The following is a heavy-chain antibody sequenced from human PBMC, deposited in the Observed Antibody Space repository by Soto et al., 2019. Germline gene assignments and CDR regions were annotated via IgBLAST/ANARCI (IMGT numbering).Heavy chain of an antibody. CDR2: IYYSGST. CDR1: GGSISSGGYY. Sequence: QVQLQESGPGLVKPSQTLSLTCTVSGGSISSGGYYWSWIRQHPGKGLEWIGYIYYSGSTYYNPSLKSRVTISVDPSKNQFSLKLSSVTAADTAVYYCARGREDYDFWSGYHQFDYWGQGTLVTVSS. V-gene: IGHV4-31*03. D-gene: IGHD3-3*01. J-gene: IGHJ4*02. CDR3: ARGREDYDFWSGYHQFDY.